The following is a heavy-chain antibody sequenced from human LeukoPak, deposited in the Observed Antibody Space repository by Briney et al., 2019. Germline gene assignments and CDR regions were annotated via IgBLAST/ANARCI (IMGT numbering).Heavy chain of an antibody. CDR1: GGSISSGSYY. V-gene: IGHV4-39*07. CDR3: AGRPRITMVRGVQYYGGY. D-gene: IGHD3-10*01. J-gene: IGHJ4*02. CDR2: INHSGST. Sequence: KPSQTLSLTCTVSGGSISSGSYYRSWIRQPPGKGLEWIGEINHSGSTNYNPSLKSRVTISVDTSKNQFSLKLSSVTAADTAVYYCAGRPRITMVRGVQYYGGYWGQGTLVTVSS.